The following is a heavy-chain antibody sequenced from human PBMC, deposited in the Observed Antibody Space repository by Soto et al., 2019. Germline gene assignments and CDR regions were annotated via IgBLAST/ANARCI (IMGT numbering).Heavy chain of an antibody. D-gene: IGHD3-22*01. Sequence: QVQLVESGGGVVQPGRSLRLSCEASGFTFSNYGIHWVRKAPGKGLEWVAVITYDGTNKYYADSVKGRFTMSRDNSKNTVYMQRSSLRAEVTAVYDCARADPSYYYGSSVTGKGAFDIWGQGRLVTVSS. J-gene: IGHJ3*02. CDR2: ITYDGTNK. CDR3: ARADPSYYYGSSVTGKGAFDI. CDR1: GFTFSNYG. V-gene: IGHV3-30*03.